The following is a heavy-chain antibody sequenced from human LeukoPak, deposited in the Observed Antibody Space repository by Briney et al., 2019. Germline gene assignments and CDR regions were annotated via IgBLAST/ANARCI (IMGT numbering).Heavy chain of an antibody. V-gene: IGHV3-48*02. D-gene: IGHD3-9*01. CDR2: ISSSSSTI. CDR3: ARENFDWLSPHWFDP. J-gene: IGHJ5*02. Sequence: PGESLRLSCAASGFTFSSYSMNWVRQAPGKGLEWVSYISSSSSTIYYADSVKGRFTISRDNAKNSLYLQMNSLRDEDTAVYYCARENFDWLSPHWFDPWGQGTLVTVSS. CDR1: GFTFSSYS.